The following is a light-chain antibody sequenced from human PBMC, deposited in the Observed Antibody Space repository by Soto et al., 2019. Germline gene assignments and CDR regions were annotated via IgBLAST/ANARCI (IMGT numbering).Light chain of an antibody. V-gene: IGKV3-20*01. CDR3: QQYGSSPPWT. CDR2: GAS. CDR1: QSVSSSS. J-gene: IGKJ1*01. Sequence: EIVLTQSPGTLSLSPGERATLSCRASQSVSSSSLAWYQQKPGQAPRLLIYGASSRATGIPDRFSGSGSGTDFTLTIIRLEREDFAVYYCQQYGSSPPWTFGQGTKVEIK.